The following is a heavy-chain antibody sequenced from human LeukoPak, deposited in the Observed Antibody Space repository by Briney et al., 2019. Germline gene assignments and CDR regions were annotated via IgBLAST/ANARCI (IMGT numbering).Heavy chain of an antibody. CDR1: GFTFSSYG. J-gene: IGHJ1*01. CDR2: IRYDGSNK. D-gene: IGHD5-24*01. Sequence: GGSLRLSCAASGFTFSSYGMHWVRQAPGKGLEWVAFIRYDGSNKYYADSVKGRFTISRDNAKNSLYLQMNSLRAEDTAVYYCVRDRDAYTNWGQGTLVTVSS. V-gene: IGHV3-30*02. CDR3: VRDRDAYTN.